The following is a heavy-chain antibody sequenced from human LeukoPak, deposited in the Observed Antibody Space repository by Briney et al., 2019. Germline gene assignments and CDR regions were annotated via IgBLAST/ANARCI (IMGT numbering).Heavy chain of an antibody. J-gene: IGHJ4*02. CDR3: ARSAPTRWFGADY. CDR1: GGSISSYY. CDR2: IYYSGST. D-gene: IGHD3-10*01. Sequence: SETMSLTCTVSGGSISSYYWSWIRQPPGKGLEWIGYIYYSGSTNYNPSLKSRVTISVDTSKNQFSPKLSSVTAADTAVYYCARSAPTRWFGADYWGQGTLVTVSS. V-gene: IGHV4-59*01.